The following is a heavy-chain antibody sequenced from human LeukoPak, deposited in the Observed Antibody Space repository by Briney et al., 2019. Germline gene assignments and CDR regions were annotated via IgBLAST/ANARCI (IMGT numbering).Heavy chain of an antibody. CDR3: ARGASPNSYYYHMDV. Sequence: SETLSLTCTVSGCSVSSYYLSWIRQPPGKGLEWIGNIYNSGSTNYNPSLESRVTISIDTSKNQFSLKLSSVTAADTAIYYCARGASPNSYYYHMDVWGKGNTVTVSS. CDR1: GCSVSSYY. V-gene: IGHV4-59*02. D-gene: IGHD4-11*01. J-gene: IGHJ6*03. CDR2: IYNSGST.